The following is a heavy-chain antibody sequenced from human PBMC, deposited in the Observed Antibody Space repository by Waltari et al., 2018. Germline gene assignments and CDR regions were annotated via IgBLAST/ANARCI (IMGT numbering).Heavy chain of an antibody. D-gene: IGHD3-22*01. Sequence: EVQLVQSGAEVKKPGESLKISCKGSGYSFNSYWIGWVRQMPGKGLGWMGIIYPGDSDTRYSPSFQGQVTISADKSISTAYLQWSSLKASDTAMYYCARQNYYDSSGYYSDIGVFDYWGQGTLVTVSS. CDR3: ARQNYYDSSGYYSDIGVFDY. V-gene: IGHV5-51*01. CDR1: GYSFNSYW. J-gene: IGHJ4*02. CDR2: IYPGDSDT.